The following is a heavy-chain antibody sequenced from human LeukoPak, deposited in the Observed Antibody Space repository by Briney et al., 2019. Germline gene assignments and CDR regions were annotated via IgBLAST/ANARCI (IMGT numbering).Heavy chain of an antibody. CDR3: ARGGIADYYGSGSPFDY. D-gene: IGHD3-10*01. CDR2: INNSGST. Sequence: SETLSLTCAVYGGSSSGYYWSWIRQPPGKGLEWIGEINNSGSTNHNPSLKSRVTISVDTSKNQFSLKLSSVTAADTAVYYCARGGIADYYGSGSPFDYWGQGTLVTVSS. CDR1: GGSSSGYY. V-gene: IGHV4-34*01. J-gene: IGHJ4*02.